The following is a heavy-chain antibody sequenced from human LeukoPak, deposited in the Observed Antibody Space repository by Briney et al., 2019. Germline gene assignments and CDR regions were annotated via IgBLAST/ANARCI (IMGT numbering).Heavy chain of an antibody. J-gene: IGHJ4*02. Sequence: GRSLRLSCAPSGFTFSNYGFHWVRQAPGKGLEWVAVIWYDGSQKYFADSVKGRFTISRDNSKNTLYLEMNSLTAEDTAVYFCARDRGSFTSGTSYFDYWGQGTLVAVSS. CDR3: ARDRGSFTSGTSYFDY. V-gene: IGHV3-33*01. CDR2: IWYDGSQK. CDR1: GFTFSNYG. D-gene: IGHD3-10*01.